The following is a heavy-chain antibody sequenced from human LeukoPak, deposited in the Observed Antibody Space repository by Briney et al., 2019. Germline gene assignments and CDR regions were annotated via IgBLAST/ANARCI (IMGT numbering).Heavy chain of an antibody. CDR2: INPSGGST. Sequence: ASVTVSCKSSGYTFTNYYIHWVRQAPGQGLEWMGIINPSGGSTTYAQGFQDGVTMTRDTSTSTVHMELSSLTSEDTAVYYCARDAIENYDFWSGSYYYFDYWGQGTLVTVSS. CDR3: ARDAIENYDFWSGSYYYFDY. V-gene: IGHV1-46*01. J-gene: IGHJ4*02. CDR1: GYTFTNYY. D-gene: IGHD3-3*01.